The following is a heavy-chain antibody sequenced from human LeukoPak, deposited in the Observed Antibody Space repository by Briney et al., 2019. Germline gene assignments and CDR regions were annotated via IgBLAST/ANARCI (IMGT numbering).Heavy chain of an antibody. CDR3: ARVVAGDQPHFDY. Sequence: SETLSLTCAVYGGSFSGYYWSWIRQPPGKGLEWIGEINHSGSTNYNPSLKSRATTSVDTSKNQFSLMLSSVTAAATAVHYCARVVAGDQPHFDYWSQGTLVTVSS. D-gene: IGHD6-19*01. V-gene: IGHV4-34*01. CDR2: INHSGST. CDR1: GGSFSGYY. J-gene: IGHJ4*02.